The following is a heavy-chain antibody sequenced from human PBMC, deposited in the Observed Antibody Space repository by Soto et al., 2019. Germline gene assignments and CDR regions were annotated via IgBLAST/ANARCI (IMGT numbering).Heavy chain of an antibody. Sequence: GASVKVSCKASGYTFTNYGISWVRQAPGQGLEWMGWISAYNGKTNYAQKFQGRVTMTTDTSTSTAYMELSSLRSEDTAVYYCAADGTTHALKVYYYYYGMDVWGQGTTVTVSS. CDR2: ISAYNGKT. CDR3: AADGTTHALKVYYYYYGMDV. CDR1: GYTFTNYG. V-gene: IGHV1-18*01. D-gene: IGHD1-1*01. J-gene: IGHJ6*02.